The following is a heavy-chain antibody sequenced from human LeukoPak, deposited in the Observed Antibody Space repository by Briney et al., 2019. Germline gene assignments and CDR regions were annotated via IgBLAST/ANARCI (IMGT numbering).Heavy chain of an antibody. CDR2: IYYSGST. J-gene: IGHJ3*02. CDR3: AAGRAPRDAFDI. Sequence: SETLSLTCTVSGGSISSYYWSWIRQPPGKGLEWIGYIYYSGSTNYNPSLKSRVTISVDTSKNQFSLKLSSVTAADTAVYYCAAGRAPRDAFDIWGQGTRVTVSS. CDR1: GGSISSYY. V-gene: IGHV4-59*08.